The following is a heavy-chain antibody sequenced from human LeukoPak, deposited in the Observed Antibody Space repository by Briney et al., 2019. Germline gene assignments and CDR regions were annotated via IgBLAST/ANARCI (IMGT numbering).Heavy chain of an antibody. CDR3: ARTTEAHSWRTRYYDYYMDV. J-gene: IGHJ6*03. D-gene: IGHD6-13*01. CDR2: IYYSGST. V-gene: IGHV4-59*01. Sequence: SETLSLTCAVYGESFSGYYWSWLRQPPGKGLEWIGYIYYSGSTNYNPSLKSRVTISVDTSKNQFSLKLSSVTAADTAVYYCARTTEAHSWRTRYYDYYMDVWGKGTTVTVSS. CDR1: GESFSGYY.